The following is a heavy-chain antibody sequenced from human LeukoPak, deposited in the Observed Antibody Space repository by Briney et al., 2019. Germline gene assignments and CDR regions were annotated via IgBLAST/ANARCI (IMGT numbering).Heavy chain of an antibody. CDR2: IYYSGST. D-gene: IGHD1-1*01. V-gene: IGHV4-59*01. CDR1: GGSISSYY. Sequence: PSETLSLTCTVSGGSISSYYWSWIRQPPGKGLEWIGYIYYSGSTNYNPSLKSRVTISVDTSKNQFSLKLSSVTAADTAVYYCARATLIHAFDIWGQGTMVTVSS. CDR3: ARATLIHAFDI. J-gene: IGHJ3*02.